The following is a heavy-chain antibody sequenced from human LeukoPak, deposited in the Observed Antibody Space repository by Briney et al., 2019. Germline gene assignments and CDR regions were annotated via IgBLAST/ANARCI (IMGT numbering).Heavy chain of an antibody. Sequence: PSETLSLTCAVSGGSISSSNWWSWVRQPPGKGLEWIGEIYHSGSTNYNPSLKSRVTISVDKSKNQFSLKLSSVTAADTAVYYCARDRHIPNIVVVVAAAQGAFDIWGQGTMVTVSS. CDR1: GGSISSSNW. D-gene: IGHD2-15*01. V-gene: IGHV4-4*02. J-gene: IGHJ3*02. CDR2: IYHSGST. CDR3: ARDRHIPNIVVVVAAAQGAFDI.